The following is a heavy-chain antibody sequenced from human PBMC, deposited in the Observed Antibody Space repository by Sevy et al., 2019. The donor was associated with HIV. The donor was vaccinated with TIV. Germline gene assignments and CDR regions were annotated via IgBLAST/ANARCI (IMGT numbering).Heavy chain of an antibody. J-gene: IGHJ4*02. V-gene: IGHV3-30*14. Sequence: GGSLRLSCKASGFTFSDYAMHWVRQAPGKGPEWVSVISSAATNKFYADAEKDRFTTFRDSLKNTRYLQINNLRLADTAVYYWARGAYCCGLRFEYWGQGTLVTVSS. CDR2: ISSAATNK. D-gene: IGHD6-19*01. CDR1: GFTFSDYA. CDR3: ARGAYCCGLRFEY.